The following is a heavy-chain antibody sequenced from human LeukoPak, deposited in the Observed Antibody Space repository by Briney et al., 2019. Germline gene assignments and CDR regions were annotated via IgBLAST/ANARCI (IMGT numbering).Heavy chain of an antibody. D-gene: IGHD1-1*01. J-gene: IGHJ3*02. CDR3: ARGLEWGDGFDI. Sequence: PSETLSLTCTVSGGSISNYYWTWIRQPAGKGLEWIGRVYISGSTNYNPSLKSRVTISVDTSKNHFSLKLTSVTAADTAVYYCARGLEWGDGFDIWGQGTMVTVSP. CDR2: VYISGST. CDR1: GGSISNYY. V-gene: IGHV4-4*07.